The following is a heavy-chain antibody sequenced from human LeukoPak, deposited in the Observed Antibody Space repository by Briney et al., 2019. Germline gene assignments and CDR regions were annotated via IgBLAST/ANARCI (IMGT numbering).Heavy chain of an antibody. Sequence: GGSLRLSCAASGFTFSSYGMHWVRQAPGKGLEWVAVIWYDGSNKYYADSVKGRFTISRDNSKNTLYLQMNSLRAEDTAVYYCARDLQSGAFDIWGQGTMVTVSS. V-gene: IGHV3-33*01. CDR2: IWYDGSNK. J-gene: IGHJ3*02. D-gene: IGHD3-3*01. CDR1: GFTFSSYG. CDR3: ARDLQSGAFDI.